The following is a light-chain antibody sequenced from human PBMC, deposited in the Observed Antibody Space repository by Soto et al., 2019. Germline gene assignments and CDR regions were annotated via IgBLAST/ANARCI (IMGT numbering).Light chain of an antibody. CDR3: RQYGSPLT. V-gene: IGKV3-20*01. CDR2: GAS. CDR1: QSVSTNY. J-gene: IGKJ4*01. Sequence: EIVLTQSPGTLSLSPGERATLSCRTSQSVSTNYLAWYQQKPGQAPRLLIYGASSRATGIPDRFSGSGSGTDFTLTISRLEAEDLAVYYCRQYGSPLTFGGGTKVEIK.